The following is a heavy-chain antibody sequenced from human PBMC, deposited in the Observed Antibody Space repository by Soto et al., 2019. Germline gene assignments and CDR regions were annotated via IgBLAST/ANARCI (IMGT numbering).Heavy chain of an antibody. CDR3: ARTDIVTTNWFDP. J-gene: IGHJ5*02. D-gene: IGHD5-12*01. CDR1: GESFIGYY. V-gene: IGHV4-34*01. Sequence: SEIRSLTYAVYGESFIGYYWTWIRQPPGKGLXWIXXIXXRXXXXXNXXLKSRVTISIDTSKNQFSLKLTSVTAAETSVYYCARTDIVTTNWFDPWGLGTLVTVSS. CDR2: IXXRXXX.